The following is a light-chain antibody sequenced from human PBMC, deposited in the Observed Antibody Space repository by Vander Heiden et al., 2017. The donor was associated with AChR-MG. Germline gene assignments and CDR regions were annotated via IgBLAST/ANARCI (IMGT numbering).Light chain of an antibody. Sequence: DIQMTQSPSSLSASVGDRVTITCQASQDISNYLNWYQHKPGKAPKLLIYDASNLETGVPSRFSGSGSGTDFTLTISSLQPEDVATYYCQQDDNLPYTFGQGTKLEIK. CDR1: QDISNY. CDR3: QQDDNLPYT. J-gene: IGKJ2*01. CDR2: DAS. V-gene: IGKV1-33*01.